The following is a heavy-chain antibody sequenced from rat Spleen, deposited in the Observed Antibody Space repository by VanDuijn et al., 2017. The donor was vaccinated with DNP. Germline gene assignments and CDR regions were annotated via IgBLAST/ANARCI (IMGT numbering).Heavy chain of an antibody. D-gene: IGHD1-2*01. CDR1: GFTFSNYW. J-gene: IGHJ2*01. V-gene: IGHV5-31*01. Sequence: EVQLVESGGGPVQPGRSLKLSCVASGFTFSNYWMYWIRQAPTKGLEWVASITNSGGGTYYRNSVKGRFTISRDNAKSTLYLQMDSLRSEDTATYYCATSGEAAIDYFDYWGQGVMVTVSS. CDR2: ITNSGGGT. CDR3: ATSGEAAIDYFDY.